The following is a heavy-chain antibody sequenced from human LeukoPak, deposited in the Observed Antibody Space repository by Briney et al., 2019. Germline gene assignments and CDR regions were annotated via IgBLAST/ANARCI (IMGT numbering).Heavy chain of an antibody. CDR3: AREYCSGGSCSIPFDY. Sequence: PGGSLRLSCAASGFTFSSYSMNWVRQAPGKGLEWVSSISSSSSYIYYADSVKGRFTISRDNAKNSLYLRMNSLRAEDTAVYYCAREYCSGGSCSIPFDYWGQGTLVTVSS. D-gene: IGHD2-15*01. CDR2: ISSSSSYI. V-gene: IGHV3-21*01. CDR1: GFTFSSYS. J-gene: IGHJ4*02.